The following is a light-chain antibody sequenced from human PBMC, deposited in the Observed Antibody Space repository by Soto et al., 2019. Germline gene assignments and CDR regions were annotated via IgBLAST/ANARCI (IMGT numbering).Light chain of an antibody. V-gene: IGLV2-14*01. CDR3: SSYTASNSFY. J-gene: IGLJ1*01. Sequence: QSVLTQPASVSGSPGQSITISCTGTSTDIGAYIYVSGYQQHPDKAPKLIIYDVTNRPSGVSNRFSGSKSGNTASLTISGLQAEDEADYYCSSYTASNSFYFGTGTKVTVL. CDR2: DVT. CDR1: STDIGAYIY.